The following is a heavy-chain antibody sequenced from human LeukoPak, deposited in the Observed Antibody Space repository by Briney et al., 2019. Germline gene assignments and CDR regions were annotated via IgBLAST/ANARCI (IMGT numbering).Heavy chain of an antibody. D-gene: IGHD2-15*01. Sequence: GGSLRLSCAASGFTFSRFRMSWVRQAPGKGLEWVVNIKQDGSEKYYVDSVKGRFTISRDNAKNSLYLQMNNLRVEDTAVYYCARRGLPDVWGKGTTVTVSS. CDR3: ARRGLPDV. CDR2: IKQDGSEK. CDR1: GFTFSRFR. J-gene: IGHJ6*03. V-gene: IGHV3-7*01.